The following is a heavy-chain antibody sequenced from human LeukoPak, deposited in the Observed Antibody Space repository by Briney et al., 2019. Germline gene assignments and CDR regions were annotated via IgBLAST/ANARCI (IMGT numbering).Heavy chain of an antibody. CDR3: AKDVSRGNSLYYFDY. D-gene: IGHD1-7*01. CDR2: IRYNGSNK. Sequence: GGSLSLSCVASGFTFSDHSMMWVRQAPGKGLEWVAFIRYNGSNKYYADSVKGRFTISRDNSKNTLYLQMNSLRAEDTAVYYCAKDVSRGNSLYYFDYWGQGTLVTVSS. J-gene: IGHJ4*02. CDR1: GFTFSDHS. V-gene: IGHV3-30*02.